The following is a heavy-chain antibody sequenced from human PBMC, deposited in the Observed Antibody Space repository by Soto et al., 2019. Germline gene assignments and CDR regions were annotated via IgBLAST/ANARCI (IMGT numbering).Heavy chain of an antibody. CDR2: IYYSGST. D-gene: IGHD3-3*01. CDR1: GGSISSGGYY. Sequence: QVQLQESGPGLVKPSQTLSLTCTVSGGSISSGGYYWSWIRQHPGKGLEWIGYIYYSGSTYYNPSLKSRVTISVDTSKNQFPLKLSSVTAADTAVYYCARENVITIFQNWYFDLWGRGTLVTVSS. J-gene: IGHJ2*01. V-gene: IGHV4-31*03. CDR3: ARENVITIFQNWYFDL.